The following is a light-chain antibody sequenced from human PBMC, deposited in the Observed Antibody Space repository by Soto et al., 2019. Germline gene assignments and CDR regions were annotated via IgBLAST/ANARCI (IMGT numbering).Light chain of an antibody. Sequence: EIVLPQSPGTLSLSPGERATLSCRASQSVSSSYLAWYQQKPGQAPRLLIYGASSRATVIPDRFSGSGSGTDFTLTISRREPEDCAVYYCQQDCSSLSITFGQGTRLEIK. CDR1: QSVSSSY. J-gene: IGKJ5*01. CDR2: GAS. V-gene: IGKV3-20*01. CDR3: QQDCSSLSIT.